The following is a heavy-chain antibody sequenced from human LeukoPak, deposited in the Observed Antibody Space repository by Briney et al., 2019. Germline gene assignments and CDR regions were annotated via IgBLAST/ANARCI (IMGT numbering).Heavy chain of an antibody. CDR2: IATDGGSA. J-gene: IGHJ4*02. CDR3: ARCSGGTCYSFHY. Sequence: GGSLRLSCAASGFTFSSYWMSWVRQAPGEGPEWVSIIATDGGSAYYADSVKGRFTMSRDNSKNGLYLQMSSLRAEDTALYYCARCSGGTCYSFHYWGQGTLVTVSS. V-gene: IGHV3-23*03. CDR1: GFTFSSYW. D-gene: IGHD2-15*01.